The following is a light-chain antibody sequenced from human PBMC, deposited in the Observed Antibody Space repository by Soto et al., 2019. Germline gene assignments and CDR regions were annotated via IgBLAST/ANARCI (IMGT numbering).Light chain of an antibody. V-gene: IGKV1-13*02. Sequence: AIQLTQSPSSLSASVGDRVTITCRASHVISSALAWYQQKPGKAPKLLIYDASSLESGVPSRFSGSGSGTDFTLSISSLQPEDFATYYCQQFNSYPPYTFGQGTKLELK. CDR2: DAS. CDR1: HVISSA. J-gene: IGKJ2*01. CDR3: QQFNSYPPYT.